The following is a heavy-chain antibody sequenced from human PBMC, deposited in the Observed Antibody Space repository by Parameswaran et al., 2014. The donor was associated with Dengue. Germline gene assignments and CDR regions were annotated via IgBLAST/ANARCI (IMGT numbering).Heavy chain of an antibody. CDR3: ARDPSSTSSYYYYGMDV. CDR2: IYYSGST. Sequence: RWIRQPPGKGLEWIGYIYYSGSTYYNPSLKSRVTISVDTSKNQFSLKLSSVTAADTAVYYCARDPSSTSSYYYYGMDVWGQGTTVTVSS. V-gene: IGHV4-31*02. J-gene: IGHJ6*02. D-gene: IGHD2-2*01.